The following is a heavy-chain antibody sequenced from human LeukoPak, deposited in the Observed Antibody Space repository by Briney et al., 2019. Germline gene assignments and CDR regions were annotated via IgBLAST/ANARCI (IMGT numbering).Heavy chain of an antibody. CDR1: DGSISSYY. Sequence: SETLSLTCTVSDGSISSYYWSWIRQPPGKGLEWIGDIYYSGSTNYNPSLKSRGTISVDTSKNQFSLKLSSVTAADTAVYYCASSYSGYSPFDYWGQGTLVTVSS. D-gene: IGHD5-12*01. CDR2: IYYSGST. V-gene: IGHV4-59*08. J-gene: IGHJ4*02. CDR3: ASSYSGYSPFDY.